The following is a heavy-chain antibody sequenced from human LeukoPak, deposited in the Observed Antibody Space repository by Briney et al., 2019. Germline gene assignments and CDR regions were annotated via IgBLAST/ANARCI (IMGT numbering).Heavy chain of an antibody. D-gene: IGHD1-14*01. CDR2: INNDGGGT. V-gene: IGHV3-74*01. CDR3: ARGGPDHAFDI. J-gene: IGHJ3*02. CDR1: GFTFGSYW. Sequence: PGGSLRLSCAASGFTFGSYWMYWVRQPPGKGLMYVSRINNDGGGTTYTDSVKGRFTIPRDNAKSGVSLQMNRLRVEDTAMYYCARGGPDHAFDIWGQGTMVTVSS.